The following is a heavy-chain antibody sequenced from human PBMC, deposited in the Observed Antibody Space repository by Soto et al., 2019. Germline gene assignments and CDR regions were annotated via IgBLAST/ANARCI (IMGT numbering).Heavy chain of an antibody. V-gene: IGHV4-30-4*01. CDR3: ARFHDQYYYDSSGPDAFDI. CDR2: IYYSGST. D-gene: IGHD3-22*01. Sequence: PSETLSLTCTVSGGSISSGDYYWSWIRQPPGKGQEWIGYIYYSGSTYYNPSLKSRVTISVDTSKNQFSLKLSSVTAADTAVYYCARFHDQYYYDSSGPDAFDIWGQGTMGTVS. J-gene: IGHJ3*02. CDR1: GGSISSGDYY.